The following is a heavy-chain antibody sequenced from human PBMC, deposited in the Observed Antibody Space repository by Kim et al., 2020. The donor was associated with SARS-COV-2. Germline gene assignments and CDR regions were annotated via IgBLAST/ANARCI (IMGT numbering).Heavy chain of an antibody. J-gene: IGHJ5*02. Sequence: PSLKSRVTISVDTSKNQFSLKLSSVTAADTAVYYCPILVYSYGSALGFDPWGQGTLVTVSS. V-gene: IGHV4-39*01. CDR3: PILVYSYGSALGFDP. D-gene: IGHD5-18*01.